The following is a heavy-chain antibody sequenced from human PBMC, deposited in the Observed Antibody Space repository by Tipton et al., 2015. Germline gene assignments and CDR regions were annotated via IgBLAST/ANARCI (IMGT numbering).Heavy chain of an antibody. CDR1: GGSISSRSS. D-gene: IGHD3-3*01. Sequence: SLRLSCTVSGGSISSRSSYWGWIRQPPGKGLEWVGSIKNKVYGGTIDYGVSVKGRFSISRDDSGSIAYLQMNSLKIEDTAVYYCTRDSPPGFFELVMSKLRTDFYYGMDVWGQGTTVTVSS. CDR3: TRDSPPGFFELVMSKLRTDFYYGMDV. V-gene: IGHV3-49*02. J-gene: IGHJ6*02. CDR2: IKNKVYGGTI.